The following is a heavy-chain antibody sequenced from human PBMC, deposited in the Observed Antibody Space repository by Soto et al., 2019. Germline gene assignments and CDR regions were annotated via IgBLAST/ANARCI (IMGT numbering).Heavy chain of an antibody. CDR3: AASIFYYGMDV. CDR1: GDTFTNYG. V-gene: IGHV5-51*01. Sequence: GEPLKLCCKGAGDTFTNYGIGWVRQMPGKGLEWMGIIYPGDSDTKYNPSFQGQVTISADKSITTTYLQWSSLKASDTAIYYCAASIFYYGMDVWGQGTTVTVSS. J-gene: IGHJ6*02. CDR2: IYPGDSDT.